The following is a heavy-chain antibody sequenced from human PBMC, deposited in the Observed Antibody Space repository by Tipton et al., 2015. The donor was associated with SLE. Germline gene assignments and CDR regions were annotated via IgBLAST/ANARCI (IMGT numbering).Heavy chain of an antibody. D-gene: IGHD3-16*01. Sequence: GLVKPSETLSLTCTVSGGSISSYYWSWIRQPPGKGLEWIGYIYYSGSTNYNPSLKSRVTISVDTSRNLSSLRLSSVTAADTAVYYCARHLGLGINYFDYWGQGTLVTVSS. V-gene: IGHV4-59*08. CDR1: GGSISSYY. CDR3: ARHLGLGINYFDY. J-gene: IGHJ4*02. CDR2: IYYSGST.